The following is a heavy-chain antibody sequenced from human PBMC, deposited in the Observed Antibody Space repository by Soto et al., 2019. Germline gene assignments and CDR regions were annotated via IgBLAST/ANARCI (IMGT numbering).Heavy chain of an antibody. Sequence: QLGGSLRLSCAASGFTFSSYAMSWVRQAPGKGLEWVSAISGSGGSTYYADSVKGRFTISRDNSKNTLYLQMNSLRAEDTAVYYCASPSGGYSYGDAFDIWGQGTMVTVSS. CDR2: ISGSGGST. D-gene: IGHD5-18*01. CDR3: ASPSGGYSYGDAFDI. CDR1: GFTFSSYA. J-gene: IGHJ3*02. V-gene: IGHV3-23*01.